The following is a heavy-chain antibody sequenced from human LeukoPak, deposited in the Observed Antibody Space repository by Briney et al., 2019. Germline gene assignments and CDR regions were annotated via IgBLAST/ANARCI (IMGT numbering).Heavy chain of an antibody. J-gene: IGHJ5*02. V-gene: IGHV4-34*01. CDR1: GGSFSGYY. CDR2: INHGGST. Sequence: SETLSLTCAVYGGSFSGYYWGWIRQPPGKGLEWIGEINHGGSTTYNPSLKSRVTISVDTSKNQFSLRLTSVTAADTAVYYCARGRHYYGSGSYYTYNWFDPWGQGTLVTVSS. CDR3: ARGRHYYGSGSYYTYNWFDP. D-gene: IGHD3-10*01.